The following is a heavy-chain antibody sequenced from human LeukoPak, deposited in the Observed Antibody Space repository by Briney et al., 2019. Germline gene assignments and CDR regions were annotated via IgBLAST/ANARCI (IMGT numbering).Heavy chain of an antibody. CDR2: FNGYNGNT. J-gene: IGHJ4*02. V-gene: IGHV1-18*04. D-gene: IGHD2-2*01. Sequence: ASVKVSCKTSGYSFSSYGLNWVRQAPGQGLEWIGWFNGYNGNTMSTQKFQGRIIMTADTSANTGYMEPRSLTSDDTAVYFCARPYCSGNKCYRFDYWGQGTLVTVSS. CDR1: GYSFSSYG. CDR3: ARPYCSGNKCYRFDY.